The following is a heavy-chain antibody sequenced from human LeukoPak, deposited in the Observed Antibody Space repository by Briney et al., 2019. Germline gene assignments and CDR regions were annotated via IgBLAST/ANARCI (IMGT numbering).Heavy chain of an antibody. V-gene: IGHV1-69*02. CDR1: GGTFSSYT. CDR3: AIRYGSGSSYFDY. CDR2: IIPILGMA. Sequence: SVKVSCKASGGTFSSYTISWVRQAPGQGLEWMGRIIPILGMANYAQKFQGRVTITADKSTSTAYMELSSLRSEDTAVYYCAIRYGSGSSYFDYWGQGTLVTVSS. J-gene: IGHJ4*02. D-gene: IGHD3-10*01.